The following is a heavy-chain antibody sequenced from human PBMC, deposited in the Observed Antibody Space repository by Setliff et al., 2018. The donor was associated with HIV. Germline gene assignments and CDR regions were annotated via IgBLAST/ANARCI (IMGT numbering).Heavy chain of an antibody. CDR1: GDSIGDHY. CDR3: ARDWVTRSNYYGSGSPWYFDF. V-gene: IGHV4-4*07. CDR2: VYASAYS. D-gene: IGHD3-10*01. Sequence: SETLSLTCTVSGDSIGDHYWNRIRQPAGKGLEWIGRVYASAYSNYNPSLKSRVTMSVDTSQNQFSLKLRSVNAADTAVYYCARDWVTRSNYYGSGSPWYFDFWGRGILVTVS. J-gene: IGHJ2*01.